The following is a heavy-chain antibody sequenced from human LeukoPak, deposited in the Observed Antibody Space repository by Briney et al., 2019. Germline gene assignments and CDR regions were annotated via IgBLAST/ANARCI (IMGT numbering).Heavy chain of an antibody. V-gene: IGHV1-8*01. J-gene: IGHJ4*02. D-gene: IGHD2-2*01. Sequence: ASVKVSCKASGYTFTSYDINWVRQATGQGLEWMGWMNPNSGNTGHAQKFQGRVTMTRNTSISTAYMELSSLRSEDTAVYYCARGGGTSRYSHFDYWGQGTLVTVSS. CDR3: ARGGGTSRYSHFDY. CDR2: MNPNSGNT. CDR1: GYTFTSYD.